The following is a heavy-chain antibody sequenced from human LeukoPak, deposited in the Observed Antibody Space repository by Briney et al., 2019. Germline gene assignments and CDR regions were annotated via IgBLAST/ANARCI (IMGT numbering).Heavy chain of an antibody. D-gene: IGHD1-26*01. CDR3: ARDLGSYRHYFDY. CDR2: IYTSGST. Sequence: PSETLSLTCTVSGGSISSYSWSWIRHPAGKGLEWIGRIYTSGSTNYNPSLKSRVTISVDKSKNQFSLILSSVTAADTAVYYCARDLGSYRHYFDYWGQGTLVTVSS. J-gene: IGHJ4*02. V-gene: IGHV4-4*07. CDR1: GGSISSYS.